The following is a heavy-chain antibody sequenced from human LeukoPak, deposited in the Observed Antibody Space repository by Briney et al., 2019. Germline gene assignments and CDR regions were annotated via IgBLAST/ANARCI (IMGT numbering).Heavy chain of an antibody. CDR3: TLYNY. Sequence: GASVKVSCKVSGYTLTELSMHWVRQAPGKGLEWMGGFDPEDGETIYAQKFQGRVTITRDTSATTAYMELSSLRSDDMAVYYCTLYNYWGQGTLVTVSS. J-gene: IGHJ4*02. D-gene: IGHD2-2*02. V-gene: IGHV1-24*01. CDR1: GYTLTELS. CDR2: FDPEDGET.